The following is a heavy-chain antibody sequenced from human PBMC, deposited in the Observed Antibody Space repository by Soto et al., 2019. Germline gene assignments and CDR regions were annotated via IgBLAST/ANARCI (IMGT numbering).Heavy chain of an antibody. D-gene: IGHD4-17*01. CDR3: AKDSYGDYVGGGVDY. CDR1: GFTFSSYA. Sequence: EVQLLESGGGLVQPGGSLRLSCAASGFTFSSYAISWVRQAPGKGLEWVSAISGSGGSTYYADSVKGRFTISRDNSKNTLYLQRNSLRAEDTAVYYCAKDSYGDYVGGGVDYWGQGTLVTVSS. CDR2: ISGSGGST. J-gene: IGHJ4*02. V-gene: IGHV3-23*01.